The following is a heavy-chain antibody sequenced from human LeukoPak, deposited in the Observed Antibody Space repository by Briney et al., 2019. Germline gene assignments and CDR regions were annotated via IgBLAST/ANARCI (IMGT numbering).Heavy chain of an antibody. J-gene: IGHJ6*02. CDR3: ARDRSLGAYYYGSTDV. D-gene: IGHD3-10*01. CDR1: GFTLSDYY. CDR2: ISSSGSTI. V-gene: IGHV3-11*01. Sequence: GGSLRLSCAASGFTLSDYYMSGIRHAPGKGVEWVSYISSSGSTIYYADSVKGRFTISSDNAKNSLYLQMNSLRAEDTAVYYCARDRSLGAYYYGSTDVWGQGTTVTVSS.